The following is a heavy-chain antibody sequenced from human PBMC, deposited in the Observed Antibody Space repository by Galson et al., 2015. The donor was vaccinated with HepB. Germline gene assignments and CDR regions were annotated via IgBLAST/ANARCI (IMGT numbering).Heavy chain of an antibody. J-gene: IGHJ4*02. V-gene: IGHV5-51*01. CDR2: IYPGDSDT. CDR3: ARHGADPDHSSGYYYGKETGDY. CDR1: GYSFTSYW. D-gene: IGHD3-22*01. Sequence: QSGAEVKKPGESLKISCKGSGYSFTSYWIGWVRQMPGKGLEWMGIIYPGDSDTRYSPSFQGQVTISADKSISTAYLQWSSLKASDTAMYYRARHGADPDHSSGYYYGKETGDYWGQGTLVTVSS.